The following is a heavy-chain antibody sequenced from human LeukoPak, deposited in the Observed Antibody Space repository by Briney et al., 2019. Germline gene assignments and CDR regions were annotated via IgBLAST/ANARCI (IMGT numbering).Heavy chain of an antibody. V-gene: IGHV3-11*01. D-gene: IGHD6-19*01. Sequence: GGSLRLSCAASGFTFSDYYMSWIRQAPGKGLEWVSYISSSGSTIYYADSVKGRFTISRDNAKNSLYLQMNSLRAEDTVVYYCARDRSKWSSGWFHRDAFDIWGQGTMVTVSS. CDR2: ISSSGSTI. CDR3: ARDRSKWSSGWFHRDAFDI. CDR1: GFTFSDYY. J-gene: IGHJ3*02.